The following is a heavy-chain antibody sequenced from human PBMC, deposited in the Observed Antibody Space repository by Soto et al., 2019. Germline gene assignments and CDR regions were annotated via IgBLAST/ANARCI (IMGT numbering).Heavy chain of an antibody. D-gene: IGHD6-13*01. V-gene: IGHV4-31*03. CDR3: ARIAAVYKIGYHSTGMYV. CDR1: GGSISSGGYY. CDR2: IYYSGST. Sequence: SETLSLTCTVSGGSISSGGYYWSWIRQHPGKGLEWIGYIYYSGSTYYNPSLKSRVTISVDTSKNQFSLKLSSVTAADTAVYYCARIAAVYKIGYHSTGMYVGAQGPTVPVS. J-gene: IGHJ6*02.